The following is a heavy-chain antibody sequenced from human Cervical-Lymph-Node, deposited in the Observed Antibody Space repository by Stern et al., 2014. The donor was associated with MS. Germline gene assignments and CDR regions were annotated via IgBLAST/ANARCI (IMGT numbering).Heavy chain of an antibody. CDR1: GFTFSSYG. Sequence: QVQLVESGGGVVQPGRSLRLSCAASGFTFSSYGMHWVRQAPGKGLEWVAVIWYDGSNKYYADSVKGRFTISRDNSKNTLYLQMNSLRAEDTAVYYCARDGPDSSGYYWFWDYWGQGTLVTVSS. CDR2: IWYDGSNK. J-gene: IGHJ4*02. D-gene: IGHD3-22*01. V-gene: IGHV3-33*01. CDR3: ARDGPDSSGYYWFWDY.